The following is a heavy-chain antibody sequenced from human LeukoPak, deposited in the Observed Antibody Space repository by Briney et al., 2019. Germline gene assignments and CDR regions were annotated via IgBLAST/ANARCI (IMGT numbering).Heavy chain of an antibody. J-gene: IGHJ4*02. D-gene: IGHD2-2*01. CDR2: FDPEDGET. V-gene: IGHV1-24*01. CDR1: GYTLTELS. CDR3: ATAVTVVVPAAMSTGLSSSGYREFDY. Sequence: GASVKVSCKVSGYTLTELSMHWVRQAPGKGLEWMGGFDPEDGETIYAQKFQGRVTMTEDTSTDTAYMELSSLRSEDTAVYYCATAVTVVVPAAMSTGLSSSGYREFDYWGQGTLVTVSS.